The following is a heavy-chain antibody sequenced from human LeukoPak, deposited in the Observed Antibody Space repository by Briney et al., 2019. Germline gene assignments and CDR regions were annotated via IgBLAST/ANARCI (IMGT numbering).Heavy chain of an antibody. CDR3: TSQTVARWFDP. Sequence: SETLSLTCAVYGGSFSGYYWCWIRQPPGKGLEWIGEINHSGSTNYNPSLKSRVTISVDTSKNQFSLKLSSVTAADTAVYYCTSQTVARWFDPWGQGTLVTVSS. J-gene: IGHJ5*02. V-gene: IGHV4-34*01. D-gene: IGHD1-14*01. CDR2: INHSGST. CDR1: GGSFSGYY.